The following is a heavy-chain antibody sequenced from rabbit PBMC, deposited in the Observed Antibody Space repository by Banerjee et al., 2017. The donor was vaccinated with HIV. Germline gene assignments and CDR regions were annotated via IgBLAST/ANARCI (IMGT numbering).Heavy chain of an antibody. Sequence: SGFDFSTYYMTWVRQAPGKGLEWIGTIYAGSSGTTYYASWAKGRFAISKTSSTTVTLQMTSLTAADTATYFCARDLAGVIGWNFNLWGPGTLVTVS. CDR1: GFDFSTYY. J-gene: IGHJ4*01. CDR3: ARDLAGVIGWNFNL. D-gene: IGHD4-1*01. CDR2: IYAGSSGTT. V-gene: IGHV1S40*01.